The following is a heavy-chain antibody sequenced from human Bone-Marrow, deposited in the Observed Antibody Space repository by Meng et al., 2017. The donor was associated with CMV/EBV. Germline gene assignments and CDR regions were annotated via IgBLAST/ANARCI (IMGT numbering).Heavy chain of an antibody. CDR2: INPNSGGT. D-gene: IGHD2-8*01. CDR3: ARERLYPHYGMDV. Sequence: ASVKVSCKASGYTFTGYYMHWVRQATGQGLEWMGWINPNSGGTNYAQKFQGRVTMTRDTSISTAYMELSRLRSDDTAVYYCARERLYPHYGMDVWGQGTTVTVSS. V-gene: IGHV1-2*02. J-gene: IGHJ6*02. CDR1: GYTFTGYY.